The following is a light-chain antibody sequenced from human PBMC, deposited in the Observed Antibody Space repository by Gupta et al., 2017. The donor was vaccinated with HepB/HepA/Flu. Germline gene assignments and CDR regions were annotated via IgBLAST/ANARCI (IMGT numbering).Light chain of an antibody. V-gene: IGLV1-47*01. J-gene: IGLJ2*01. CDR2: RNN. CDR1: SSNIGSNY. Sequence: QSVLTPPPSASGTPGPRVTISCPRSSSNIGSNYVYWYQQLPGTAPKLLSYRNNQRPSGVPDRFSGSKSGTSASLAISGLRSEDEADYYCAAWDDSLSGPVFGGGTKLTVL. CDR3: AAWDDSLSGPV.